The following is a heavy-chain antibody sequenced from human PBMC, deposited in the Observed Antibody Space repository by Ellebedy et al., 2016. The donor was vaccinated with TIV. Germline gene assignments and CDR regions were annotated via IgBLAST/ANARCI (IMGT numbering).Heavy chain of an antibody. Sequence: GESLKISXAASGFTSSLYWMTWVRQAPGKGLEWVSNIRQDGSARFYVDSVKGRFTISRDNAKHSLYLQMNSLSAEDTAVYYCARAAHFYSYGLDVWGQGTTVTVSS. V-gene: IGHV3-7*01. CDR2: IRQDGSAR. CDR1: GFTSSLYW. J-gene: IGHJ6*02. D-gene: IGHD2-21*01. CDR3: ARAAHFYSYGLDV.